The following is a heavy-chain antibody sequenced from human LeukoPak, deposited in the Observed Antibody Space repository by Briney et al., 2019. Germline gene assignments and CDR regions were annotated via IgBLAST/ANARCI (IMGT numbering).Heavy chain of an antibody. J-gene: IGHJ3*02. Sequence: GGSLRLSCAASGFTFSSYTMTWVRQAPGMGLEWVSTIGGSGDNTYYADSVKGRFTISRDISKNTLYLQMDSLRAEDTAVYYCAKDSETEVVITSAFDIWGQGTMVTVSS. CDR1: GFTFSSYT. CDR2: IGGSGDNT. V-gene: IGHV3-23*01. D-gene: IGHD3-22*01. CDR3: AKDSETEVVITSAFDI.